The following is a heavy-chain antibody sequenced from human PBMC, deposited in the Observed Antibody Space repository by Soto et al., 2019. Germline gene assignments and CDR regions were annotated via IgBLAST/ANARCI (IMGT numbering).Heavy chain of an antibody. Sequence: PGGSLRLSCAASGFTFSSYGIHWVRQAPGKGLEWVAGIWYDGSNKYYADSVKGRFTISRDNSKNTLYLQMNSLRAEDTAVYYCARDGPVLRFLEWLPFDYGMDVWGQGTTVTVSS. CDR3: ARDGPVLRFLEWLPFDYGMDV. D-gene: IGHD3-3*01. V-gene: IGHV3-33*01. CDR2: IWYDGSNK. CDR1: GFTFSSYG. J-gene: IGHJ6*02.